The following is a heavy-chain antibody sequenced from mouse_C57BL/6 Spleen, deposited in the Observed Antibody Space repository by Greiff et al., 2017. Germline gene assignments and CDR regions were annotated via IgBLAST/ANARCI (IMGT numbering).Heavy chain of an antibody. V-gene: IGHV7-1*01. D-gene: IGHD1-1*01. CDR1: GFTFSDFY. CDR2: SRNKANDYTT. Sequence: EVNVVESGGGLVQSGRSLRLSCATSGFTFSDFYMEWVRQAPGKGLEWIAASRNKANDYTTEYSASVKGRFIVSIDTSQSILYLQMNALRAEDTAIYYCARDYYGSSWYFDVWGTGTTVTVSS. CDR3: ARDYYGSSWYFDV. J-gene: IGHJ1*03.